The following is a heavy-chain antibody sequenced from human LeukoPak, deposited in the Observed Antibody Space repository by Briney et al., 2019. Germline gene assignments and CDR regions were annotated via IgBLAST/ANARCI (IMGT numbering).Heavy chain of an antibody. J-gene: IGHJ5*02. V-gene: IGHV4-34*01. D-gene: IGHD2-2*01. CDR3: ARHWVRRVANVSVVPAAPFDP. Sequence: PSETLSLTCAVYGGSFSGYYWSWIRQPPGKGREWIGEINHSGSTNYNPSLKSRVTISVDTSRNQFSLKLSSVTAADTAVYYCARHWVRRVANVSVVPAAPFDPWGQGTLVTVSS. CDR1: GGSFSGYY. CDR2: INHSGST.